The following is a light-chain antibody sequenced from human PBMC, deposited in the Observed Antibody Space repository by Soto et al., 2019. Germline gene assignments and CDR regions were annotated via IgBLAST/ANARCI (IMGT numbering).Light chain of an antibody. CDR3: QKYNSAPLT. CDR2: AAS. Sequence: DIQMAQSPSSLSASVGDRGTITCRASQAIGNYLAGYRQAPGKVPKLLIYAASTLQSGVPSRFSGSGSGTDFNFTISSLQPEDVATYYCQKYNSAPLTFGPGTKVHI. CDR1: QAIGNY. V-gene: IGKV1-27*01. J-gene: IGKJ3*01.